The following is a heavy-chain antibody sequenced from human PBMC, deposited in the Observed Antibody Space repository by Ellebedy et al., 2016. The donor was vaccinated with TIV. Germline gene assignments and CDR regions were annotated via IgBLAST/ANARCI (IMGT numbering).Heavy chain of an antibody. J-gene: IGHJ6*03. Sequence: MPSETLSLTCAVYGGSLSGYYWSRIRQPPGKGLEWIGSTYYRGSTNYNPSLGNRVTISDASKNQLSLKLSSVTAADTAVYYCARHGAGADMSYYYYYMDVWGKGTTVTVSS. CDR1: GGSLSGYY. CDR3: ARHGAGADMSYYYYYMDV. CDR2: TYYRGST. D-gene: IGHD3-16*01. V-gene: IGHV4-34*11.